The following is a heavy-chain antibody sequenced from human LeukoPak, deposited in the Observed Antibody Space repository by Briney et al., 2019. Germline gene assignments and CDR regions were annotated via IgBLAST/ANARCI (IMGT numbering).Heavy chain of an antibody. J-gene: IGHJ4*02. V-gene: IGHV3-7*03. CDR1: GFTFSSYW. CDR2: IKQDGSET. D-gene: IGHD6-13*01. CDR3: ARDHTIAAADY. Sequence: PGGSLRLSCAASGFTFSSYWMSWVRQAPGQGLEWVANIKQDGSETYYVDSVKGRFTISRDKAKNSLYLQMNSLRAEDTAVYYCARDHTIAAADYWGQGTLVTVSS.